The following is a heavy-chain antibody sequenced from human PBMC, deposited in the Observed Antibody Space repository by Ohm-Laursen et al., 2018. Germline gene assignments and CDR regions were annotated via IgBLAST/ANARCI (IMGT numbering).Heavy chain of an antibody. V-gene: IGHV3-23*01. CDR3: AKHRSATWMHKRFDN. CDR1: GFTFSTYG. J-gene: IGHJ4*02. D-gene: IGHD5-12*01. CDR2: ISDSGTTT. Sequence: SLRLSCAASGFTFSTYGMNWVRLAPGKGLEWVSSISDSGTTTYYADPVKGRFTTSRDNPKSMVFLQMSSLRAEDTAVYYCAKHRSATWMHKRFDNWGQGTLVAVSS.